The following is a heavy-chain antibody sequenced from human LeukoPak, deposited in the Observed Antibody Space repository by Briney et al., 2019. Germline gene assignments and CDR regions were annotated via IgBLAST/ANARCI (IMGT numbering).Heavy chain of an antibody. J-gene: IGHJ4*02. CDR1: GGSISSYY. V-gene: IGHV4-59*01. CDR2: IYYSGST. D-gene: IGHD6-13*01. Sequence: PSETLSLTCTVSGGSISSYYWSWIRQPPGKGLEWIGYIYYSGSTNYNPSLKSRVTISVDTSKNQFSLKLSSVTAADTAVYYRARVNRGIAAAFFDYWGQGTLVTVSS. CDR3: ARVNRGIAAAFFDY.